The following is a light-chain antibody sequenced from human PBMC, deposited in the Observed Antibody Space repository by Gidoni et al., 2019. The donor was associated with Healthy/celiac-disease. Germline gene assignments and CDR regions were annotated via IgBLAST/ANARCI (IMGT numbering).Light chain of an antibody. Sequence: QSVLTQPPSVSGAPGQRVTIGACYDVPWYQQLPGTAPKLLSYGNSNRPSGVPDRFSGSKSGTSASRAIIGLQAEDEADYYCHAYVSSLSGSGVFGGGNKLTVL. CDR2: GNS. V-gene: IGLV1-40*01. CDR1: GACYD. CDR3: HAYVSSLSGSGV. J-gene: IGLJ2*01.